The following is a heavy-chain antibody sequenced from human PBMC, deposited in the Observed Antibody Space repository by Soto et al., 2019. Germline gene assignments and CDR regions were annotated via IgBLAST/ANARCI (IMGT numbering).Heavy chain of an antibody. CDR3: ARGENCRDGISYSESFHR. V-gene: IGHV1-46*01. J-gene: IGHJ1*01. Sequence: ASVKVSCKASGYIFTAYSMHWVRQAPGQGLEWMGVVNPSGGSTNYAQKFQGRITMTRDTSTSTVYMDLSSLTSEDTAVYYCARGENCRDGISYSESFHRGARGTLATASS. CDR2: VNPSGGST. D-gene: IGHD2-15*01. CDR1: GYIFTAYS.